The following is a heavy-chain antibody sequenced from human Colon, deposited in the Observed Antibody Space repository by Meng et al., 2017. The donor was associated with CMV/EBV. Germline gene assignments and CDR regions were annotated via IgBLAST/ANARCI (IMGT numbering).Heavy chain of an antibody. CDR3: ASNPSFAYYFDH. Sequence: GESLKISCAASGFSITSYEMNWVRQAPEKGLEWVSYMSFGGTTIYYADSVKGRFTISRDNAKNSLYLQMNSLRVEDTAVYYCASNPSFAYYFDHWGQGTLVTVSS. J-gene: IGHJ4*02. V-gene: IGHV3-48*03. CDR2: MSFGGTTI. CDR1: GFSITSYE.